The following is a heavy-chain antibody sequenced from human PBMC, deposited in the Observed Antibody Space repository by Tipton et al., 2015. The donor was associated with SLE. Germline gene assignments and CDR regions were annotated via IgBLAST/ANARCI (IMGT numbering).Heavy chain of an antibody. CDR1: GDSISSHSYY. V-gene: IGHV4-61*02. CDR2: IYTSGST. CDR3: ARVYSSGWYNAFDI. D-gene: IGHD6-19*01. J-gene: IGHJ3*02. Sequence: TLSLTCTVSGDSISSHSYYWSWIRQPAGKGLEWIGRIYTSGSTNYNPSLKSRVTISVDTSKNQFSLKLSSVTAADTAVYYCARVYSSGWYNAFDIWGQGTMVTVSS.